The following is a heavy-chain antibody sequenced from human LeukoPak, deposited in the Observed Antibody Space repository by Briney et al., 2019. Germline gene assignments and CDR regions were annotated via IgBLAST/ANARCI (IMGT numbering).Heavy chain of an antibody. J-gene: IGHJ4*02. Sequence: PGGSLRLSCAASGFTFSSYGMHWVRQAPGKGLEWVAVISYDGSNKYYADSAKGRFTISRDNSKNTLYLQMNSLRAEDTAVYYCAKDAGSLFDYWGQGTLVTVSS. CDR3: AKDAGSLFDY. CDR2: ISYDGSNK. V-gene: IGHV3-30*18. CDR1: GFTFSSYG. D-gene: IGHD3-10*01.